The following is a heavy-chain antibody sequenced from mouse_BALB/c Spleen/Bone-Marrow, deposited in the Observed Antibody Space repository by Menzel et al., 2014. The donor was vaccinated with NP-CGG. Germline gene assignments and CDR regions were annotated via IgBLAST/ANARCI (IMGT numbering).Heavy chain of an antibody. CDR2: INPGSGGV. CDR1: GYAFTNYW. V-gene: IGHV1-54*01. J-gene: IGHJ4*01. CDR3: SREITRYAVDY. Sequence: VQLQQSGAELVRPGISVKVSCKASGYAFTNYWIEWVKQRPGQGLEWIGVINPGSGGVNYNEKFKGKATLTADKSSSTAYIQLSSLTSDVSAVYFCSREITRYAVDYWGQGTSVPVSS. D-gene: IGHD2-4*01.